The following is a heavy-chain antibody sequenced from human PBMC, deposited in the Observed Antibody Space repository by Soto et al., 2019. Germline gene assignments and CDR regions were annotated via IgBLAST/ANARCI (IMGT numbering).Heavy chain of an antibody. CDR2: ISYDGTNK. D-gene: IGHD1-26*01. J-gene: IGHJ6*02. CDR1: GFTFSSYG. CDR3: AKHSQWEVNNHYYAMDV. V-gene: IGHV3-30*18. Sequence: GGSLRLSCAASGFTFSSYGMHWVRQAPGKGLEWVAIISYDGTNKYYADSVKGRFTISRDNSKNTLYLQMNSLRAEDTNVYYCAKHSQWEVNNHYYAMDVWGQGTTVTVSS.